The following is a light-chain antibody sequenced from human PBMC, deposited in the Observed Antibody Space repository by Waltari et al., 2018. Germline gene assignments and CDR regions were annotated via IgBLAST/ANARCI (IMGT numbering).Light chain of an antibody. CDR3: QQYNNWPRT. CDR2: GAS. Sequence: EIVMTQSPATLSVSPGERATLSCMASQSVSSNLAWYQQKPGQAPRLLIYGASIRATDIPARFSGSGSGTEFTLTISSLQSEDFAVYYCQQYNNWPRTFGQGTKVEIK. J-gene: IGKJ1*01. CDR1: QSVSSN. V-gene: IGKV3-15*01.